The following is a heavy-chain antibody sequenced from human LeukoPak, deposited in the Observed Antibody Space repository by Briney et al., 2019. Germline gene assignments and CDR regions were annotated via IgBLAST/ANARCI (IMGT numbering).Heavy chain of an antibody. CDR1: GYTFTGYY. Sequence: ASVKVSCKASGYTFTGYYMHWVRQAPGQGLEWMGRINPNSGGTNYAQKFQGRVTMTTDTSISTAYMELSRLRSDDTAVYYCARDGYGDSRRYFDYWGQGTLVTVSS. CDR3: ARDGYGDSRRYFDY. D-gene: IGHD4-17*01. CDR2: INPNSGGT. V-gene: IGHV1-2*06. J-gene: IGHJ4*02.